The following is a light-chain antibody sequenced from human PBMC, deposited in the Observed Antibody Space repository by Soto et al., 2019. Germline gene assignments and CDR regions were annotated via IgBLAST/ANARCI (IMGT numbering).Light chain of an antibody. CDR1: YSNIRTNT. J-gene: IGLJ3*02. CDR2: TND. CDR3: AAWDASRNAPV. Sequence: QSALTQPPSASGTPGQGVTISCSGRYSNIRTNTVNWYQKLPGTAPKLLIYTNDQRPSGVPDRFSASKSGTTASLAISGLQSEDEAEYYCAAWDASRNAPVFGGGTKVTVL. V-gene: IGLV1-44*01.